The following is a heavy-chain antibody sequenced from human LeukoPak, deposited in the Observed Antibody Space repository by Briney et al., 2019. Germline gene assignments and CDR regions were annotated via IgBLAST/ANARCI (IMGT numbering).Heavy chain of an antibody. V-gene: IGHV4-34*10. CDR1: GRSFSGYY. J-gene: IGHJ4*02. D-gene: IGHD3-3*01. Sequence: SQTLSLTCAVYGRSFSGYYWSWIRQPPGEGLEWVGSYYYTGSVYYNASLLSRITISIDVSKNQFSLKVNSVSAADTTVYYCAGNMESWGQGTLVTVSS. CDR3: AGNMES. CDR2: YYYTGSV.